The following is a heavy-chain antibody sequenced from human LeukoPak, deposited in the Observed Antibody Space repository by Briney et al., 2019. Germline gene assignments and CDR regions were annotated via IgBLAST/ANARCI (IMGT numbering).Heavy chain of an antibody. CDR1: GFTFSNYD. CDR3: ARARYFASGSYGVFDY. J-gene: IGHJ4*02. CDR2: IWYDGSNQ. V-gene: IGHV3-33*01. Sequence: PGGSLRLSCAASGFTFSNYDMHCARQAPGKGLEWVAVIWYDGSNQYYADSVKGRFTISRDNSKNTLYLQMSSLRVEDTAVYYCARARYFASGSYGVFDYWGQGTLVTVSS. D-gene: IGHD3-10*01.